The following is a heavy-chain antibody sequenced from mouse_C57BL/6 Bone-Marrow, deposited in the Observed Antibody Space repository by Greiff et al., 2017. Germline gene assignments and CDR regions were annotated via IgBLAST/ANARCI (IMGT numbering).Heavy chain of an antibody. CDR1: GYTFTSYT. Sequence: VQLQESGAELARPGASVKMSCKASGYTFTSYTMHWVKQRPGQGLEWIGYINPSSGYTKYNQKFKDKATLTADKSSSTAYMQLSSLTSEDSAVYYCARRRNGSTYFDYWGQGTTLTVSS. D-gene: IGHD1-1*01. V-gene: IGHV1-4*01. CDR3: ARRRNGSTYFDY. CDR2: INPSSGYT. J-gene: IGHJ2*01.